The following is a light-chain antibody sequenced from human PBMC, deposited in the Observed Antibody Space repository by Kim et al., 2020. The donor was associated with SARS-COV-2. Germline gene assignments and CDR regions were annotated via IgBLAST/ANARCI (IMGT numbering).Light chain of an antibody. CDR2: AAS. CDR1: QTISNY. CDR3: QQTYTTPYT. V-gene: IGKV1-39*01. J-gene: IGKJ2*01. Sequence: DIQMTQSPSSLSASVGDRVTVTCRASQTISNYLNWYQQKPGQAPKLLIFAASTLHSAVPSRFSGSESGTDFTLTINSLQPEDFATYYCQQTYTTPYTFGQGTKVEI.